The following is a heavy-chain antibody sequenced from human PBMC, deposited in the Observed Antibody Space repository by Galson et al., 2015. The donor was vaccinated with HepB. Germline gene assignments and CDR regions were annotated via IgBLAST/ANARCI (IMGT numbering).Heavy chain of an antibody. D-gene: IGHD3-22*01. CDR1: GFTFDDYA. CDR3: ARRINSSPSYYYQYGMDV. CDR2: ISWNSGSI. J-gene: IGHJ6*02. V-gene: IGHV3-9*01. Sequence: SLRLSCAASGFTFDDYAMHWVRQAPGKGLEWVSGISWNSGSIGYADSVKGRFTISRDNAKNSLYLQMNSLRAEDTALYYCARRINSSPSYYYQYGMDVWGQGTTVTVSS.